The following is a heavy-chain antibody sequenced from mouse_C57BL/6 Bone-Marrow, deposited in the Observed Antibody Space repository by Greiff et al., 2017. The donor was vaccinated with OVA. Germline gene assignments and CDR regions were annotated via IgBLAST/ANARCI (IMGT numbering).Heavy chain of an antibody. V-gene: IGHV5-6*01. Sequence: EVQRVESGGDLVKPGGSLKLSCAASGFTFSSYGMSWVRQTPDKRLEWVATISSGGSYTYYPDSVKGRFTISRDNAKNTLYLQMSSLKSEDTAMYYCARHPNWNYGRGPWFAYWGQGTLVTVSA. CDR1: GFTFSSYG. CDR3: ARHPNWNYGRGPWFAY. J-gene: IGHJ3*01. CDR2: ISSGGSYT. D-gene: IGHD1-1*01.